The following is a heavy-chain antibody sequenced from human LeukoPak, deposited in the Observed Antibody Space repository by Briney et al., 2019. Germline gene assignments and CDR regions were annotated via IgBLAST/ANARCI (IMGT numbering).Heavy chain of an antibody. V-gene: IGHV1-2*02. D-gene: IGHD6-19*01. CDR2: INPNSGGT. Sequence: ASVKVTFNSSAYTFTGYYKHWIRQAPGQGLEWMGWINPNSGGTNYAQKFQGRVTMTRDTSISTAYMELSRLRSDDTAVYYCVGGLSYSSGWLRSGDWGQVTLVTVSS. CDR1: AYTFTGYY. CDR3: VGGLSYSSGWLRSGD. J-gene: IGHJ4*02.